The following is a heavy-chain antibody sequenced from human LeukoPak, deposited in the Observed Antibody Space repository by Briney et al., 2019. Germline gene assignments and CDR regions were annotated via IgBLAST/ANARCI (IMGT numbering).Heavy chain of an antibody. CDR2: ISGSGGST. CDR1: GFTFSSYA. D-gene: IGHD1-26*01. Sequence: GGSLRLSCAASGFTFSSYAMSWVRQAPGKGLEWVSAISGSGGSTYYADSVKGRFTISRDNSKNTLYLQMNSLRAEDTAVYYCAGVGASSNPFVVLRSGFDYWGQGTLVTVSS. V-gene: IGHV3-23*01. CDR3: AGVGASSNPFVVLRSGFDY. J-gene: IGHJ4*02.